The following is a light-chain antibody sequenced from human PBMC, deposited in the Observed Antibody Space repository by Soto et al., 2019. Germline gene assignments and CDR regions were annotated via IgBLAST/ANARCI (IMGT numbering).Light chain of an antibody. CDR2: WAS. CDR1: QTLLYSSNNKNH. Sequence: DIVMTQSPDSLAVSLGERATFNCKSSQTLLYSSNNKNHLAWYQQNPGQPPKVFIYWASTRNSGVPDRFSGSGSGTDFSLTISSLQAEDVAVYYCQQYYTTPYTFGQGTKLEIK. J-gene: IGKJ2*01. CDR3: QQYYTTPYT. V-gene: IGKV4-1*01.